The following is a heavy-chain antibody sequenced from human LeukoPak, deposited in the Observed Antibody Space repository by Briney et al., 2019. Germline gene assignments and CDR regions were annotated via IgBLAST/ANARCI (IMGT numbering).Heavy chain of an antibody. Sequence: SETLSLTCTVSGGSISNYYWSWIRQPPGKGLEWTGYIYYSGSTNYNPSLKSRVTISVDTSKNQFSLKLNSVTAADTAVYYCARQGPLTTAVTTRTNPFDYWGQGTLVTVSS. J-gene: IGHJ4*02. CDR1: GGSISNYY. CDR2: IYYSGST. CDR3: ARQGPLTTAVTTRTNPFDY. V-gene: IGHV4-59*08. D-gene: IGHD4-11*01.